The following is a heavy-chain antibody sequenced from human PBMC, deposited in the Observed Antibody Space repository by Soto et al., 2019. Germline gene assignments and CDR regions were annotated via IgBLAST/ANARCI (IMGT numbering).Heavy chain of an antibody. CDR2: IYYSGSA. CDR3: ARAGAATLSDY. CDR1: GGSISSYY. Sequence: PSETLSLTCTVSGGSISSYYCIWIRQPPGKGLEWIGYIYYSGSANYNPSLKSRVTISVDTSKNQFSLKLSSVTAADTAVYYCARAGAATLSDYWGQGTLVTVSS. J-gene: IGHJ4*02. V-gene: IGHV4-59*01. D-gene: IGHD2-15*01.